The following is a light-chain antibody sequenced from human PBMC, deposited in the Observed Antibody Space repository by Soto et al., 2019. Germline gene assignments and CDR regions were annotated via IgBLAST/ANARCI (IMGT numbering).Light chain of an antibody. V-gene: IGLV2-11*01. CDR3: CSSAGRYTFRV. Sequence: QSALTQPRSVSGSPGQSVTISCTGTSSDVGGYDFVSWYQQHPGKAPELMIYDVSKRPSGVPDRFSGSKSGNTASLTISGLQAEDEADYYCCSSAGRYTFRVXXGGXKLTVL. CDR1: SSDVGGYDF. CDR2: DVS. J-gene: IGLJ2*01.